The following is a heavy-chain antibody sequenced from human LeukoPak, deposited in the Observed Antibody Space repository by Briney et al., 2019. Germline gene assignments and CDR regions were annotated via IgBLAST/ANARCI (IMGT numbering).Heavy chain of an antibody. CDR3: ARFNSGSYQHYFDC. CDR2: IYYSGST. Sequence: SETLSLTCTVSGGSISSSNYYWGWIRQPPGKVLEWIGSIYYSGSTYYNPSLKSRVTISVDTSKNQFSLKLSSVTAADTAMYYCARFNSGSYQHYFDCWGQGTLVTVSS. V-gene: IGHV4-39*07. CDR1: GGSISSSNYY. J-gene: IGHJ4*02. D-gene: IGHD1-26*01.